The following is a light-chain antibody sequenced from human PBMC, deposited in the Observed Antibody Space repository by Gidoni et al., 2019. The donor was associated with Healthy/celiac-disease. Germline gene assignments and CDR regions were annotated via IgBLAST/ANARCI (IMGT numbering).Light chain of an antibody. V-gene: IGLV2-14*03. CDR2: DVS. Sequence: QSALTQPASVSGYTGQSITISCTGTSSDVGGYNYVSWYQQHPGNAPKLMIYDVSNRPSGVSNRFSGSKSGNTASLTISGLQAEDEADYYCSSYTSSSTRVVFGGGTKLTVL. CDR3: SSYTSSSTRVV. J-gene: IGLJ2*01. CDR1: SSDVGGYNY.